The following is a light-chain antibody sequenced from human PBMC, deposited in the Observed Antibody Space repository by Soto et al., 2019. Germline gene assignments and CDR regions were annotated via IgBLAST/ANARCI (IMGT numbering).Light chain of an antibody. V-gene: IGKV1-12*01. CDR2: AAS. CDR3: LQVYXFXRT. J-gene: IGKJ1*01. Sequence: DIQMTQSPSSLSASVGDRITITCRASQDIGGRLAWFQQKPGKAPQYLIQAASILQSGVPSRFSGSGSGTEFILTINNLQPEDFASXXXLQVYXFXRTFGLGTKVDIK. CDR1: QDIGGR.